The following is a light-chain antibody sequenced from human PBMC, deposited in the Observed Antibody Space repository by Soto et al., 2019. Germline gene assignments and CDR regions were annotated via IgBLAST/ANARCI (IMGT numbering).Light chain of an antibody. CDR1: GSNIEAST. J-gene: IGLJ1*01. V-gene: IGLV1-44*01. CDR3: AAWDDSLNGPRYV. Sequence: QSVLAQPPSASGTPGRRVTISRSGSGSNIEASTVSWYQQLPRTAPKLLIYSDDQRPSGVPDRFSGSKPGTSASLAISGLQSEDEADYYCAAWDDSLNGPRYVFGTGTKLTVL. CDR2: SDD.